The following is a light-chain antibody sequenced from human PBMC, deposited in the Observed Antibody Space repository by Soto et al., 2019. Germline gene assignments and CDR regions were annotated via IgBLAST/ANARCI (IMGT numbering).Light chain of an antibody. Sequence: DIRLTQSPSTLSASVGDRVTITCRASQSISNWLAWYQQKPGKAPKLLIYEASDLESGVPSRFSGSGSGTEFTLTISSLQPDDFAAYYCQQYSDYPFTFGQGTKAEIK. V-gene: IGKV1-5*03. CDR3: QQYSDYPFT. CDR1: QSISNW. CDR2: EAS. J-gene: IGKJ1*01.